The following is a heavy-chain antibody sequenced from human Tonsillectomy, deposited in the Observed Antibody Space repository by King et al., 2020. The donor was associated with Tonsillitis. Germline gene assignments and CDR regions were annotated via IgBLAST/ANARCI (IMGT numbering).Heavy chain of an antibody. CDR3: ARLPDAAAGTEWYFDY. CDR1: GGSISSRSYY. J-gene: IGHJ4*02. Sequence: QLQESGPGLVKPSETLSLTCTVSGGSISSRSYYWGWIRQPPGKGLEWIGSIYYSGSTYYSPSLKSRVTISVDTSKNQFSLKLSSVTAADTAVYYCARLPDAAAGTEWYFDYWGQGTLVTVSS. D-gene: IGHD6-13*01. V-gene: IGHV4-39*01. CDR2: IYYSGST.